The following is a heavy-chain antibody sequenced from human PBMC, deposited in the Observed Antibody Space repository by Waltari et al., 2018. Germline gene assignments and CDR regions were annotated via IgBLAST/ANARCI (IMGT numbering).Heavy chain of an antibody. J-gene: IGHJ1*01. D-gene: IGHD6-19*01. CDR2: ISAHNGNT. Sequence: QAQLAQSGAEVKKPGASVKVSCKASAYTFSTYGITWVRQVPGQGLEWMGGISAHNGNTNHAQKFQDRVTLTTDTSTHTAYLEMRSLTADDTAVYYCATSVGGNMEFDNWGQGTLVTVSS. V-gene: IGHV1-18*01. CDR3: ATSVGGNMEFDN. CDR1: AYTFSTYG.